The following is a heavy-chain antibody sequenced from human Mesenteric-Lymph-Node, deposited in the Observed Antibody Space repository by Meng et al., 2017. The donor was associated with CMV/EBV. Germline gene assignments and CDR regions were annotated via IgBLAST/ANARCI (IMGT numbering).Heavy chain of an antibody. CDR3: ARSPYYDFWSGSYYYYYYGMDV. V-gene: IGHV1-18*01. CDR1: GGTFSSYT. D-gene: IGHD3-3*01. Sequence: ASVKVSCKASGGTFSSYTISWVRQAPGQGLEWMGWISAYNGNTNYAQKLQGRVTMTTDTSTSTAYMELRSLRSDDTAVYYCARSPYYDFWSGSYYYYYYGMDVWGQGTTVTVSS. CDR2: ISAYNGNT. J-gene: IGHJ6*02.